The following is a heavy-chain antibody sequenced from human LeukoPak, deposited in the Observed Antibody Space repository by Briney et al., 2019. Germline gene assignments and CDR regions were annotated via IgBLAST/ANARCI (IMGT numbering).Heavy chain of an antibody. V-gene: IGHV3-21*01. D-gene: IGHD2-15*01. J-gene: IGHJ4*02. CDR3: AIELKGHYCSGSSCYRPYYFDY. CDR2: ISSSSSYI. CDR1: GFTFSNTW. Sequence: PGGSLRLSCAASGFTFSNTWMSWVRQAPGKGLEWVSSISSSSSYIYYADSVRGRFTISRDNAKNSLYLQMSSLRVEDTAVYYCAIELKGHYCSGSSCYRPYYFDYWGQGTLVTVSS.